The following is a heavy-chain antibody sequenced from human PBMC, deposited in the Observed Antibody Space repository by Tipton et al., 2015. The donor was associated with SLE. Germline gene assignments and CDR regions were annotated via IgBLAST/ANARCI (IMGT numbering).Heavy chain of an antibody. V-gene: IGHV4-39*07. J-gene: IGHJ2*01. D-gene: IGHD5-24*01. CDR2: IYYSGDT. CDR3: ATRRSRWLQLGYFDL. Sequence: TLSLTCTVSGGSISSSTYYWGWIRQPPGKGLEYIGSIYYSGDTYSNPSLKSRVTISVDTSKNQFSLRLTSVTAADTAVYYCATRRSRWLQLGYFDLWGRGTLVTVSS. CDR1: GGSISSSTYY.